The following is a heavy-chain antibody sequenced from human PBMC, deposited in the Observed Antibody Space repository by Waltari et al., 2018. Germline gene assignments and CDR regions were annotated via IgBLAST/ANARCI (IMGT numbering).Heavy chain of an antibody. CDR3: ARLAGTSFSDY. CDR1: GFTFSSYS. V-gene: IGHV3-48*01. CDR2: ISSSSSTI. Sequence: VQLVESGGGLLQPGGSQGFSCAASGFTFSSYSMNWVRQAPGKGLEWVSYISSSSSTIYYADSVNGRFTISRDNAKNSLYLQMNSLRAEDTAVYYCARLAGTSFSDYWGQGTLVTVSS. J-gene: IGHJ4*02. D-gene: IGHD6-13*01.